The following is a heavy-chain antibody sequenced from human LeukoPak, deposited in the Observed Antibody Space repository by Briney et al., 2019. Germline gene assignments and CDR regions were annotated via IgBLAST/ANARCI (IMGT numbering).Heavy chain of an antibody. CDR3: ARSSSGWHDY. Sequence: GGSLRLSCAASGFTFSSYWMSWVRQAPGKGLEWVSVIYVDGSTYYADTVKGRFTISRDNSKNTLFLQMNSLRADDTAVYYCARSSSGWHDYWGQGTLVNVSS. J-gene: IGHJ4*02. V-gene: IGHV3-53*01. D-gene: IGHD6-19*01. CDR1: GFTFSSYW. CDR2: IYVDGST.